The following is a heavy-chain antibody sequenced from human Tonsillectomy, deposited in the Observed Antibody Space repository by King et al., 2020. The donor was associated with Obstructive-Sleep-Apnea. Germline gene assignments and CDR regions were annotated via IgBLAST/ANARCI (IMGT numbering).Heavy chain of an antibody. CDR3: ARKGPGIAAAGTDYFDY. Sequence: QLQLQESGPGLVKPSETLSLTCTVSGYSISSGYYWGWIRQPPGKGLEWIGSNYHSGSTYYNPSLKSRVTISVDTSKNQFSLKLSSVTAADTAVYYCARKGPGIAAAGTDYFDYWGQGTLVTVSS. J-gene: IGHJ4*02. V-gene: IGHV4-38-2*02. CDR1: GYSISSGYY. D-gene: IGHD6-13*01. CDR2: NYHSGST.